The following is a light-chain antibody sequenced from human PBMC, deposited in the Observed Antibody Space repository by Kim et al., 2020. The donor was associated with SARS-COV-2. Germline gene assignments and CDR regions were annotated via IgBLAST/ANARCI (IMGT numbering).Light chain of an antibody. V-gene: IGKV1-39*01. Sequence: DIQMTQSPSSLSASVGDKVSITCRASESISNNLNWYQHKPGKAPKLLIYAASTVQSGVPSRFNGSGSGTHFTLTISSLQPEDFATYYCQQTYSAPYTFGQGTKLEIK. CDR1: ESISNN. J-gene: IGKJ2*01. CDR2: AAS. CDR3: QQTYSAPYT.